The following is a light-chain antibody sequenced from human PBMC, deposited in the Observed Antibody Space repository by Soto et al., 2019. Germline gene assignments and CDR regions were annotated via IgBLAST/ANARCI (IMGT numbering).Light chain of an antibody. V-gene: IGKV3-15*01. J-gene: IGKJ1*01. CDR2: GAS. Sequence: IMMTQYPATLSVSPGERVTLSCRASQSVSSDLAWYQQKVAQAPRLLIYGASTRATGIPARFSGSGSGTVFTLTISSLQSEDFAVYFCQQYKKWPRTFGQGTKVEIK. CDR3: QQYKKWPRT. CDR1: QSVSSD.